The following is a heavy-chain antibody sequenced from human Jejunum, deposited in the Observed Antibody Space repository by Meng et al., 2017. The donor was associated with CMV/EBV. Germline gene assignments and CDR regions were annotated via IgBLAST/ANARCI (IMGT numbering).Heavy chain of an antibody. CDR2: IYYSGST. CDR3: LRGSGGSV. J-gene: IGHJ4*02. CDR1: GDSISIWIYY. V-gene: IGHV4-39*07. D-gene: IGHD3-10*01. Sequence: GPRLVKPPETLPLTCTAAGDSISIWIYYGGWIRQPPGKGLEWIGGIYYSGSTYYNPSLKSRVTISVDTSKNQFFLKLSSVTAADTAVYHCLRGSGGSVWGQGTLVTVSS.